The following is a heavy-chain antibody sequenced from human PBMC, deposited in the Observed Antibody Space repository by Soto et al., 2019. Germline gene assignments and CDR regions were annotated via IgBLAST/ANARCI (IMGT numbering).Heavy chain of an antibody. CDR1: GFSLSTSGVG. V-gene: IGHV2-5*02. J-gene: IGHJ4*02. CDR3: AHKGPEDWPLDY. Sequence: QITLKESGPTLVRPTQTLTLTCAFSGFSLSTSGVGVGWIRQPPGKALEWLAVIYWDDSKHYSPSLRSRLTSTKHTYKNHVVLTITNMDPIHTGTYYCAHKGPEDWPLDYWGQGTLVTVSS. CDR2: IYWDDSK. D-gene: IGHD3-9*01.